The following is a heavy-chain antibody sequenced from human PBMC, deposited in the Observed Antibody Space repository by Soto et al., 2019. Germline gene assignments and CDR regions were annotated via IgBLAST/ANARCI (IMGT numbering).Heavy chain of an antibody. V-gene: IGHV3-30*18. CDR3: AKDNSNYYYYGMDV. CDR2: ISYDGSNT. D-gene: IGHD6-13*01. CDR1: GFTFSSYG. Sequence: GGSLRLSCAASGFTFSSYGMHWVRQAPGKGLEWVAVISYDGSNTYYADSVKGRFTISRDNSKNTLYLQMNSLRAEDTAVYYCAKDNSNYYYYGMDVWGQGTTVTVSS. J-gene: IGHJ6*02.